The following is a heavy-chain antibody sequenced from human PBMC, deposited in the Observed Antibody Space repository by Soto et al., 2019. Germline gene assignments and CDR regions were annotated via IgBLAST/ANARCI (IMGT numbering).Heavy chain of an antibody. V-gene: IGHV1-69*13. J-gene: IGHJ6*02. Sequence: ASVKVSCKASGGTFSSYAISWVRQAPGQGLEWMGGIIPIFGTANYAQKFQGRVAITADESTSTAYMELSSLRSEDTAVYYCAKKDIVVVPAAMGPHYYYYGMDVWGQGTTVTVSS. D-gene: IGHD2-2*01. CDR3: AKKDIVVVPAAMGPHYYYYGMDV. CDR1: GGTFSSYA. CDR2: IIPIFGTA.